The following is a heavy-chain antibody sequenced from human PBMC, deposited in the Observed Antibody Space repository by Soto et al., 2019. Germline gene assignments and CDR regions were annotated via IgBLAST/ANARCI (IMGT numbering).Heavy chain of an antibody. CDR3: ARGPGDYDYIWGSYRGATEYYFDY. Sequence: QVQLVESGGGVVQPGRSLRLSCAASGFTFSSYGMHWVRQAPGKGLEWVAVIWYDGSNKYYADSVKGRFTISRDNSKNTLYLQMNSLRAEDTAVYYCARGPGDYDYIWGSYRGATEYYFDYWGQGTLVTVSS. V-gene: IGHV3-33*01. D-gene: IGHD3-16*02. CDR2: IWYDGSNK. CDR1: GFTFSSYG. J-gene: IGHJ4*02.